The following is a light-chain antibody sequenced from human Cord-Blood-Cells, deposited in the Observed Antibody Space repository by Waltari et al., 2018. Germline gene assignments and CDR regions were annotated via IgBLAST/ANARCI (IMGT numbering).Light chain of an antibody. CDR1: QSVSSSY. V-gene: IGKV3-20*01. J-gene: IGKJ1*01. CDR2: CAS. Sequence: EIVLTPSPGTLSLSPGERATLSCRAGQSVSSSYLAWYQQKPGQAPRLLIYCASSRATGIPDRFSGSGSGTDFTLTISRLEPEDFAAYYCQQYGSSPWTFGQGTKVEIK. CDR3: QQYGSSPWT.